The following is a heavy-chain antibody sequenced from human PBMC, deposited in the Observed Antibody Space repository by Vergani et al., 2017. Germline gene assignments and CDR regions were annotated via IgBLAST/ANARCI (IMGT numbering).Heavy chain of an antibody. D-gene: IGHD6-13*01. V-gene: IGHV4-39*01. CDR1: GCSISSSSYY. Sequence: QLQLQESGPGLVKPSETLSLTCTVSGCSISSSSYYWGWIRQPPGKGLEWIGSIYYSGSTYYNPSLKSRVTISVDTSKNQFSLKLSSVTAADTAVYYCARPLPPNSSSWYGRDYYGMDVWGQGTTVTVSS. J-gene: IGHJ6*02. CDR3: ARPLPPNSSSWYGRDYYGMDV. CDR2: IYYSGST.